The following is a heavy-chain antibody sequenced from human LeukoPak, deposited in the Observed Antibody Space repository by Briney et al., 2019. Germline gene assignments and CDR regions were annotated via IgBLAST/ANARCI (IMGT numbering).Heavy chain of an antibody. CDR3: ARGYGKDFDY. Sequence: SETLSLTCAVYGGSFSGYYWSWIRQPPGKGLEWIGEINHSGSTNYNPSLKSRVTISVDRSKNQFSLKLSSVTAADTAVYYRARGYGKDFDYWGQGTLVTVSS. V-gene: IGHV4-34*01. D-gene: IGHD4-17*01. CDR1: GGSFSGYY. J-gene: IGHJ4*02. CDR2: INHSGST.